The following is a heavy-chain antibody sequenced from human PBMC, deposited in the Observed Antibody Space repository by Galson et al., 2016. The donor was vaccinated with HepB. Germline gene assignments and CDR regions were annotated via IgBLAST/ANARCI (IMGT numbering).Heavy chain of an antibody. V-gene: IGHV1-24*01. CDR1: GDSLTEFS. CDR2: FHPEDGGM. Sequence: SVKVSCKVSGDSLTEFSMYWVRQAPGKGLEWMGGFHPEDGGMMYAQKFQGRVTMTEDTSTETAYMELRSLRSEDTAVYYWAAARAYQLLPTDSWGQGTLVTVSS. D-gene: IGHD2-15*01. J-gene: IGHJ5*01. CDR3: AAARAYQLLPTDS.